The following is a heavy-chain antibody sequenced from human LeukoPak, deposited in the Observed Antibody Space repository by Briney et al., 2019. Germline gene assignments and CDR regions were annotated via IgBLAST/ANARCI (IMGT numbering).Heavy chain of an antibody. D-gene: IGHD3-22*01. CDR3: VRPTRGSNSFETSGYSGYFDL. CDR2: IYYSGIT. J-gene: IGHJ2*01. V-gene: IGHV4-39*01. Sequence: SETLSLTCTVSGGSISSSRYSWGWIRHPPGKGLEWIGSIYYSGITYYNPSLKSRVTISVDTSKNQFSLKLSSVTAADTAVYYCVRPTRGSNSFETSGYSGYFDLWGRGTLVTVSS. CDR1: GGSISSSRYS.